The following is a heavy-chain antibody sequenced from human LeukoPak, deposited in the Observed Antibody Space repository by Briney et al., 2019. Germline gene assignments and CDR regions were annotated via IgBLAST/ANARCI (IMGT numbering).Heavy chain of an antibody. CDR3: AKDPGRLIVVEKNAIGDC. CDR1: GFTLSSYG. J-gene: IGHJ4*02. V-gene: IGHV3-23*01. D-gene: IGHD3-22*01. CDR2: ISGSGGST. Sequence: PAGESLRLSCAASGFTLSSYGMSWVRRAPGEGREWVSAISGSGGSTCYAASVKGRFTISRDNSKNTLYLQMSSLTAADTAVYYCAKDPGRLIVVEKNAIGDCWGQGTLVTVSS.